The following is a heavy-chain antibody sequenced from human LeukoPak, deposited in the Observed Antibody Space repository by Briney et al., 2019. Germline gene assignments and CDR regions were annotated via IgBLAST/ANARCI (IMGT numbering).Heavy chain of an antibody. CDR3: ADPPSDY. J-gene: IGHJ4*02. CDR2: INQDGSQN. CDR1: GFKFNGKW. Sequence: PGGSLRLSCAASGFKFNGKWMTWVRQAPGKGLEWLANINQDGSQNYYVDSVKGRFTISGDTAKSSLYLEMSGLRAEATAVYSSADPPSDYWGQGTLVAVSS. V-gene: IGHV3-7*01.